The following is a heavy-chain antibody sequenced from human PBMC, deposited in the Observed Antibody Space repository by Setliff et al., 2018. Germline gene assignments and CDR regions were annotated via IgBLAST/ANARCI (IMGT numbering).Heavy chain of an antibody. V-gene: IGHV4-59*08. CDR2: VYYSGTT. J-gene: IGHJ6*03. CDR1: GGSISGASIRSYY. CDR3: ARAISGWYSAHYYYMDV. D-gene: IGHD6-19*01. Sequence: SETLSLTCTVSGGSISGASIRSYYWSWIRRPPGKGLEFIGYVYYSGTTNYDPSLKSRVTISVDTSMNQFSLKLSSVTAADTAVYYCARAISGWYSAHYYYMDVWGKGTTVTVSS.